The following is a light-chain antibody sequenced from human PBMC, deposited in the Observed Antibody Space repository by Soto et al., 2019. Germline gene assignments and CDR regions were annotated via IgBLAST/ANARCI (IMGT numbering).Light chain of an antibody. Sequence: QSALTQPASVSGSPGQSITISCTGTSTDVGDSNHVSCYQHHPGKAPKLIMYEVSYRPSGVTNRFSGSKSAYTASLTISGLQAEDEADYYCNSQTTSGIRVFGTGTKVTVL. CDR1: STDVGDSNH. CDR2: EVS. V-gene: IGLV2-14*01. J-gene: IGLJ1*01. CDR3: NSQTTSGIRV.